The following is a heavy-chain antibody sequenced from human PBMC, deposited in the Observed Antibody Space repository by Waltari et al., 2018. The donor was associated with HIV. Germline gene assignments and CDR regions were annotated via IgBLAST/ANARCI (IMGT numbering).Heavy chain of an antibody. Sequence: EVQLLASGGGLVQPGGSLRLSCAASGFTFSSYAMSWAHQAPGKGLEWVSAISGSGGSTYYADSVKGRFTISRDNSKNTLYLQMNSLRAEDTAVYYCVGFRYYYYGMDVWGQGTTVTVSS. CDR3: VGFRYYYYGMDV. D-gene: IGHD1-26*01. J-gene: IGHJ6*02. CDR1: GFTFSSYA. CDR2: ISGSGGST. V-gene: IGHV3-23*01.